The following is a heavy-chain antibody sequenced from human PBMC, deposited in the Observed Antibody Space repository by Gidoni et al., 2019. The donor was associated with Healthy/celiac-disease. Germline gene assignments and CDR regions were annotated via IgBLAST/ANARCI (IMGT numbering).Heavy chain of an antibody. Sequence: EVQLLESGGGLVQPGGSLRLSCAASGFTFRSYAMSWVRQAPGKGLAWVAAISCSGCSTYYADSVKGRFTISRDNSKNTLYLQMNSLIAEDTAVYYCAKDSLRSQDPYYFDYLGQGTLVTVSS. CDR2: ISCSGCST. V-gene: IGHV3-23*01. CDR3: AKDSLRSQDPYYFDY. J-gene: IGHJ4*02. CDR1: GFTFRSYA. D-gene: IGHD3-16*01.